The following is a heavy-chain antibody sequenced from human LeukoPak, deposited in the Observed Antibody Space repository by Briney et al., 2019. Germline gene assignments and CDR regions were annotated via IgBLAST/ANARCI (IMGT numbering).Heavy chain of an antibody. Sequence: GGSLRLSCAASGFSVSRNYMSWVRQAPGKGLQWVSVIYSGGSTYYANSVRGRFTISRDNSKNMVYLQMNSLRAEDTAVYYCATGYSSGWYFYFQHWGQGSLVSVSS. J-gene: IGHJ1*01. D-gene: IGHD6-19*01. CDR2: IYSGGST. CDR1: GFSVSRNY. CDR3: ATGYSSGWYFYFQH. V-gene: IGHV3-53*01.